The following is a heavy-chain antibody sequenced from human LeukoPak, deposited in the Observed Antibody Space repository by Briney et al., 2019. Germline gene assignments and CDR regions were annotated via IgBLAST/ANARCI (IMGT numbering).Heavy chain of an antibody. V-gene: IGHV4-59*08. CDR1: GGSISNYY. CDR3: ARHLGSGSYYSY. CDR2: IYYSGNT. Sequence: SETLSLTCSVSGGSISNYYWSWIRQPPGKGLEWIGYIYYSGNTNYNPSLKSRVTISVDTSKNQFSLKLSSVTAADTAVYYCARHLGSGSYYSYWGQGTLVTVSS. J-gene: IGHJ4*02. D-gene: IGHD3-10*01.